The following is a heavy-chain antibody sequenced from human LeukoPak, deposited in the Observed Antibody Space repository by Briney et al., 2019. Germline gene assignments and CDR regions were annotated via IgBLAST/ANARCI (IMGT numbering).Heavy chain of an antibody. CDR1: GFTVSSNY. V-gene: IGHV3-66*01. D-gene: IGHD3-22*01. CDR2: IYSGGST. Sequence: PGGSLRLSCAASGFTVSSNYMSWVRQAPGKGLEWVSVIYSGGSTYYADSVKGRFTISRDNSKNTLYLQMNSLRAEDTAVYYCARAAGYYLHSYFDYWGQGTLVTVSS. J-gene: IGHJ4*02. CDR3: ARAAGYYLHSYFDY.